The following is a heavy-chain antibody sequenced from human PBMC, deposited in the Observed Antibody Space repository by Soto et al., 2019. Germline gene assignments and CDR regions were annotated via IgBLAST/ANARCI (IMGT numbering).Heavy chain of an antibody. CDR1: GYTFSSYD. CDR2: MNPKSGNT. CDR3: ARGASMDV. Sequence: QVQLVQSGAEVKKPGASVKVSCKASGYTFSSYDINWVRQAPGQGLEWMGWMNPKSGNTGYVQKFQDRVTMTRDTSINTAYMELSGLRSEDTAVYYCARGASMDVWGKGTTVTVSS. J-gene: IGHJ6*03. V-gene: IGHV1-8*01.